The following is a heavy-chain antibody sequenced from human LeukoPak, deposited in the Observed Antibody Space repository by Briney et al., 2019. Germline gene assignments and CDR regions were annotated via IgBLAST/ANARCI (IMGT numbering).Heavy chain of an antibody. J-gene: IGHJ4*02. CDR1: GGSISSYY. V-gene: IGHV4-59*08. Sequence: SETLSLTCTVSGGSISSYYWSWIRQPPGKGLEWIGYIYDTGSTNYSPSLKSRVTISVDTSKNQFSLKLSSVTAADTAVYYCARVRRDSSGYYLDYWGQGTLVTVSS. D-gene: IGHD3-22*01. CDR2: IYDTGST. CDR3: ARVRRDSSGYYLDY.